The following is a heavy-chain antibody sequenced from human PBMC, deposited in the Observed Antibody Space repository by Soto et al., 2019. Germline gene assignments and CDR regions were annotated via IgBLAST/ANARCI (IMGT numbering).Heavy chain of an antibody. CDR2: IYYSGST. Sequence: QVQLQESGPGLVKPSQTLSLTCTVSGGSISSGDYYWSWIRQPPGKGLEWIGYIYYSGSTYYNPSLKSRVTISVDTYKNQFSLKLSSVTAVDTAVYYCARTTVTTLVYFDYWGQGTLVTVSS. D-gene: IGHD4-17*01. CDR3: ARTTVTTLVYFDY. CDR1: GGSISSGDYY. V-gene: IGHV4-30-4*01. J-gene: IGHJ4*02.